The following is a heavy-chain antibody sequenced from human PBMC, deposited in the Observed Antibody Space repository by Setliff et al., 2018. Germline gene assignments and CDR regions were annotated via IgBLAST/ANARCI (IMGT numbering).Heavy chain of an antibody. V-gene: IGHV1-18*01. D-gene: IGHD5-18*01. Sequence: PGASVKVSCKASGFTFKTYSFSWIRQAPGQGLEWVGWISGYNGNTIYAQNFQGRVTMTTDASTNTAYMELRSLGSDDTAVYYCATFRGYTYGYDYWGQGTLVTVSS. CDR2: ISGYNGNT. J-gene: IGHJ4*02. CDR1: GFTFKTYS. CDR3: ATFRGYTYGYDY.